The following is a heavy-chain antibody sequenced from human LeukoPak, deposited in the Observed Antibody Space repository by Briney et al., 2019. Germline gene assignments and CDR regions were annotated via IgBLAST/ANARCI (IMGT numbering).Heavy chain of an antibody. J-gene: IGHJ5*02. CDR3: ARQRGYCSSGVCRGWFDP. CDR2: ISESSSFI. CDR1: GFTFRNYN. Sequence: GGSLRLSCAASGFTFRNYNMNRVRQAPGKGLEWVSSISESSSFIQYADSLKGRFAISRDNAKNSLYLQMNSLRAEDTAVYYCARQRGYCSSGVCRGWFDPWGQGTLVTVSS. V-gene: IGHV3-21*01. D-gene: IGHD2-8*01.